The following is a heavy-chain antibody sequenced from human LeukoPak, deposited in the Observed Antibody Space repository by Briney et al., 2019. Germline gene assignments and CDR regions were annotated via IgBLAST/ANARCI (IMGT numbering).Heavy chain of an antibody. Sequence: GGSLRLSCAASGFTFSSYWMHWVRQAPGKGLVWVSRINSDGSSTSYADSVKGRFTISRDNAKNTLYLQMNSLRAEDTAVYYCARDRPPPLSSGWYPTGYGMDVWGQGTTVTVSS. D-gene: IGHD6-19*01. CDR3: ARDRPPPLSSGWYPTGYGMDV. V-gene: IGHV3-74*01. CDR1: GFTFSSYW. CDR2: INSDGSST. J-gene: IGHJ6*02.